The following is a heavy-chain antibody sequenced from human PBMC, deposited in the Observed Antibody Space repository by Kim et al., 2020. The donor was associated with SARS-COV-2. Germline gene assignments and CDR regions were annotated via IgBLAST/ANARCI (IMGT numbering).Heavy chain of an antibody. Sequence: SETLSLTCTVSGGSISGSNYFWGFIRQPPGKGLEYIGSIFYGGTTYYNPSLKSRVSISVDTSMNHFSLRLTSVTAADTAIYYCVTQVPGALSFYYFAYWG. CDR2: IFYGGTT. V-gene: IGHV4-39*01. J-gene: IGHJ4*01. CDR1: GGSISGSNYF. D-gene: IGHD3-10*01. CDR3: VTQVPGALSFYYFAY.